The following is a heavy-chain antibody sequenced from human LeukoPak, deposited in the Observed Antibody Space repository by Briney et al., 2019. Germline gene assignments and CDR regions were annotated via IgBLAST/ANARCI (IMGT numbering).Heavy chain of an antibody. CDR2: INSDGSST. CDR3: ARAGAEETQCCGDCSDLDY. CDR1: GFTFSSYW. J-gene: IGHJ4*02. D-gene: IGHD2-21*02. V-gene: IGHV3-74*01. Sequence: GGSLRLSCAASGFTFSSYWMHWVRQAPGKGLVWVSRINSDGSSTSYADSVKGRFTISRDNAKNTLYLQMNSLRAEDTAVYYCARAGAEETQCCGDCSDLDYWGQGTLVTVSS.